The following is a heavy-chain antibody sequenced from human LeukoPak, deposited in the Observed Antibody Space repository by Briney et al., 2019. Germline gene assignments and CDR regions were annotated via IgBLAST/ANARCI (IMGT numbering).Heavy chain of an antibody. D-gene: IGHD6-19*01. J-gene: IGHJ4*02. CDR2: ISGIGDTL. CDR1: GFSFSINA. V-gene: IGHV3-23*01. Sequence: PGGSLRLSCVASGFSFSINAMIWVRQAPGKGLEWVSGISGIGDTLFYSDPVKGRFTISRGNSKNTVYLQMNSLRVEDSAVYYCAKKNGGGWPTIFFDYWGQGILVTVFS. CDR3: AKKNGGGWPTIFFDY.